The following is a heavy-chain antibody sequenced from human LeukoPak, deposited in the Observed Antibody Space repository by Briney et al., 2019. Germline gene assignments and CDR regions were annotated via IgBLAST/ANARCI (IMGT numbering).Heavy chain of an antibody. CDR2: IRSKATSYAT. CDR3: TRHPQWLDSRNWFDP. V-gene: IGHV3-73*01. CDR1: GFTFSGSA. J-gene: IGHJ5*02. Sequence: PGGSLKLSCAASGFTFSGSAMHWVRQASGKGLEWVGRIRSKATSYATAYAASVKGRFTISKDDSKNTAYLQMNSLKTEDTAVYYRTRHPQWLDSRNWFDPWGQGTLVTVSS. D-gene: IGHD6-19*01.